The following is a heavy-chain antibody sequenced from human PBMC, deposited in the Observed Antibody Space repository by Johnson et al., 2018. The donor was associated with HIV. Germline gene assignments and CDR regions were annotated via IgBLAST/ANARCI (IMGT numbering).Heavy chain of an antibody. Sequence: QVQLVESGGGVVQPGRSLRLSCAASGFTFSSYGMHWVRQAPGKGLEWAAVISYDGSDKYYADSVKGRFTISRDNSKNTLYLQMNSLRAEDTAVYYCARDHLRRSHAFDIWGQGTMVTVSS. CDR3: ARDHLRRSHAFDI. CDR2: ISYDGSDK. CDR1: GFTFSSYG. J-gene: IGHJ3*02. V-gene: IGHV3-30*03. D-gene: IGHD2-15*01.